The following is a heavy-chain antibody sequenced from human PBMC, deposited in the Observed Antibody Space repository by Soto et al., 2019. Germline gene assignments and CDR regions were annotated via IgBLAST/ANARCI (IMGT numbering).Heavy chain of an antibody. CDR3: ARVVFAVVADLYYYYGMDV. D-gene: IGHD2-15*01. J-gene: IGHJ6*02. Sequence: GASVKVSCKASGYTFTSYGISWVRQAPGQGLEWMGWISAYNGNTNYAQKLQGRVTMTTDTSTSTAYMELRSLRSDDTAVYFCARVVFAVVADLYYYYGMDVWGQGTTVTVFS. V-gene: IGHV1-18*01. CDR2: ISAYNGNT. CDR1: GYTFTSYG.